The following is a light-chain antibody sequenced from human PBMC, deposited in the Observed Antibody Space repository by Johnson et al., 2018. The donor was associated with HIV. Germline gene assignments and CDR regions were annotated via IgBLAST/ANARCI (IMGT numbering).Light chain of an antibody. CDR2: KND. CDR1: SSTIGNND. J-gene: IGLJ1*01. CDR3: GTGETSLSVGGV. V-gene: IGLV1-51*02. Sequence: QSVLTQPPSVSAAPGQKVTISCSGSSSTIGNNDVSWYQLLPGTVPNLLIYKNDQRPSGIPARFSGSKSGTSATLGITGLQTGDEADYYCGTGETSLSVGGVFGTGTKVTVL.